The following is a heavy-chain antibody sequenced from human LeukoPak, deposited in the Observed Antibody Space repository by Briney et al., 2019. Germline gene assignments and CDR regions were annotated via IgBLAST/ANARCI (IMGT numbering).Heavy chain of an antibody. CDR1: GYTFTGYY. Sequence: ASVKVSCKASGYTFTGYYMHWVRQAPGQGLEWMGWINPNSGGTNYAQKFQGWVTMTRDTSISTAYMELSRLRSDDTAVHYCARGGESPWFGELLAQKAFDIWGQGTMVTVSS. V-gene: IGHV1-2*04. CDR2: INPNSGGT. CDR3: ARGGESPWFGELLAQKAFDI. J-gene: IGHJ3*02. D-gene: IGHD3-10*01.